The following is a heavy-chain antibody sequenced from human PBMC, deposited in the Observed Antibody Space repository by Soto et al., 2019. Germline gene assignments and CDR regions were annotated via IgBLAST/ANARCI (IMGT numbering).Heavy chain of an antibody. Sequence: SGPTLVNPTQTLTLTCNFSGFSLSTSGVGVGWIRQPPGKALEWLALIYWDDDKRYSPSLKSRLTITKDTSKNQAVLTMTNMDPVDTATYYCAHSYCSGGSCYFPMDVWGKGITVTVSS. CDR3: AHSYCSGGSCYFPMDV. D-gene: IGHD2-15*01. CDR1: GFSLSTSGVG. CDR2: IYWDDDK. J-gene: IGHJ6*03. V-gene: IGHV2-5*02.